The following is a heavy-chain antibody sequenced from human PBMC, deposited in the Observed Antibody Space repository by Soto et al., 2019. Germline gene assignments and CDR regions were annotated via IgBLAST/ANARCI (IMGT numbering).Heavy chain of an antibody. D-gene: IGHD5-12*01. V-gene: IGHV1-2*02. Sequence: ASVKVSCKASGYTFSGHYLHWVRQAPGQGLEWMGWINPDTGGTNYAEKFQGRVTMTRDTSISTAYLEVNGLTSDDTAVFYCTRKVATFNFNLWGQGTQVTVSS. CDR3: TRKVATFNFNL. CDR1: GYTFSGHY. CDR2: INPDTGGT. J-gene: IGHJ4*02.